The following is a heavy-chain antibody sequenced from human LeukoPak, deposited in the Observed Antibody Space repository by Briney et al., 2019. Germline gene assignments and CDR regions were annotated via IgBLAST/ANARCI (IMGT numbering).Heavy chain of an antibody. D-gene: IGHD3-22*01. J-gene: IGHJ3*02. CDR2: IIPIFGMA. CDR1: GSTFTSYA. Sequence: SVKVSCKASGSTFTSYAISWVRQAPGQGPEWMGGIIPIFGMANYAQKFHGRVTITTDESTTTAYLALSSLRSEDPAVYYCARERGVGYYYDSSGYPPLDAFDSWGQGTMVTVSS. V-gene: IGHV1-69*05. CDR3: ARERGVGYYYDSSGYPPLDAFDS.